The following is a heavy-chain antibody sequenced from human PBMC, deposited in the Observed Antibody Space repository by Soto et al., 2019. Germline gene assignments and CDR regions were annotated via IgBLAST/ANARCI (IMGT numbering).Heavy chain of an antibody. Sequence: ASVKVSCKASGYTFTHFYITWVRQAPGQGLEWMGAISPHNFNTNFAQKFQGRVTLTTDTSTNTAYMELRSLTSDDTAVYYCARDSCGGDCYPGSYYYCGMDVWGQGTTVTVSS. D-gene: IGHD2-21*02. CDR1: GYTFTHFY. CDR2: ISPHNFNT. V-gene: IGHV1-18*01. J-gene: IGHJ6*02. CDR3: ARDSCGGDCYPGSYYYCGMDV.